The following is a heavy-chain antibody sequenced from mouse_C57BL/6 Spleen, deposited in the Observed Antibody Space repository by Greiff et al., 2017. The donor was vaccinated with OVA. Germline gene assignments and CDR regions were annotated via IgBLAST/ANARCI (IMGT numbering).Heavy chain of an antibody. CDR1: GYTFTDYN. CDR3: ARRDYYGSSDVGWYFDV. D-gene: IGHD1-1*01. Sequence: VQLQQSGPELVKPGASVKIPCKASGYTFTDYNMDWVKQSHGKSLEWIGDINPNNGGTIYNQKFKGKATLTVDKSSSTAYMELRSLTSEDTAVYYCARRDYYGSSDVGWYFDVWGTGTTVTVSS. J-gene: IGHJ1*03. V-gene: IGHV1-18*01. CDR2: INPNNGGT.